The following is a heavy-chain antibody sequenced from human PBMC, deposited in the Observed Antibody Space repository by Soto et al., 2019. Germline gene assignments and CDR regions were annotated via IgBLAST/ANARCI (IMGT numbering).Heavy chain of an antibody. J-gene: IGHJ3*02. D-gene: IGHD3-22*01. Sequence: QVQLVQSGAEVKKPGASVKVSCKASGYTFTSYDINWVRQATGQGLEWMGWMNPNSGNTGYAQKVQGRVTMTMNTSISTAYMELSSLRSEDTAVYYCARGLITMIVDDAFDIWGQGTMVTVSS. CDR2: MNPNSGNT. V-gene: IGHV1-8*01. CDR3: ARGLITMIVDDAFDI. CDR1: GYTFTSYD.